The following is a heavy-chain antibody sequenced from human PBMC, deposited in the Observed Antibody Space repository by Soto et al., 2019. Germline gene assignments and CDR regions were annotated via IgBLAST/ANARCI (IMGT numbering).Heavy chain of an antibody. V-gene: IGHV4-30-4*01. J-gene: IGHJ4*02. CDR2: ISYSGST. CDR3: ATMGTPATGLYFFDY. D-gene: IGHD2-15*01. CDR1: GGSISSGNYY. Sequence: QVQLQESGPGLVKPSQTLSLTCTVSGGSISSGNYYWSWIRQPPGKGLECIGFISYSGSTYYSTSLKCRLTISADTYKSQFSLNLSFVTAAHTAVYYCATMGTPATGLYFFDYWGPGSLVTVSS.